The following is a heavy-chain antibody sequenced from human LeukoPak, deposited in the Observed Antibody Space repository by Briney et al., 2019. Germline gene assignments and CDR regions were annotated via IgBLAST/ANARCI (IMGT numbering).Heavy chain of an antibody. CDR3: ARGRRRDRDGYKSPGSWFDS. V-gene: IGHV4-61*09. CDR2: IYDSGNT. J-gene: IGHJ5*01. CDR1: GGSISSGGYF. D-gene: IGHD5-24*01. Sequence: SETLSLTCTVSGGSISSGGYFWTWTRQPAGKGLDWIGHIYDSGNTNYNPSLWSRVTISVDTSKNEFSLKLSSMTAADTAVYFCARGRRRDRDGYKSPGSWFDSWGQGTLVTVSS.